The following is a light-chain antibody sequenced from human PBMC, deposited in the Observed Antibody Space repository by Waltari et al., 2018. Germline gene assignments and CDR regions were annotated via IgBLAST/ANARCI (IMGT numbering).Light chain of an antibody. Sequence: LTQSPASLSVSPGDTVILSCRASQSVASKFLAWYQQKPGQAPRLLIFGASSRATGIPDRFSGSGSGTDFTLSIRRLEPEDSAVYYCQQYGSSPGTFGQGTKVEIK. V-gene: IGKV3-20*01. CDR3: QQYGSSPGT. J-gene: IGKJ1*01. CDR2: GAS. CDR1: QSVASKF.